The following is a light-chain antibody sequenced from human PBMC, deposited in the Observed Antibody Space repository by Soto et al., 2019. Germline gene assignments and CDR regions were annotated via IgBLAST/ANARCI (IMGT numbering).Light chain of an antibody. J-gene: IGKJ4*01. CDR1: QSISSY. CDR2: AAS. Sequence: DIQMTQSPSSLSASVGDRVTITCRASQSISSYLNRYQQKPGKAPKLLIYAASSLQSGVPSRFSGSAFRTDFTLAISILQPEDFAHYYCQHNYSTPPVTFGGGTKVEIK. V-gene: IGKV1-39*01. CDR3: QHNYSTPPVT.